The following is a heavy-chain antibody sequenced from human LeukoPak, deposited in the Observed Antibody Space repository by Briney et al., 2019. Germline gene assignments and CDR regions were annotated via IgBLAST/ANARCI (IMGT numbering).Heavy chain of an antibody. V-gene: IGHV1-2*02. CDR3: ARVRDNMIEDY. CDR2: IDPNSGGT. Sequence: ASVKVSCKASGYTFTDYYMHWVRQAPGQGLEWMGWIDPNSGGTHSVQKFQGRVTMTRDTSISTAYMELSRLRSDDTAMYFCARVRDNMIEDYWGQGTLVTVSS. J-gene: IGHJ4*02. CDR1: GYTFTDYY. D-gene: IGHD3-22*01.